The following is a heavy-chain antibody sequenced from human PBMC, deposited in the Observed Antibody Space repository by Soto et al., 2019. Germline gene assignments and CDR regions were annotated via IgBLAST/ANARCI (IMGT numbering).Heavy chain of an antibody. D-gene: IGHD6-13*01. Sequence: QVQLVESGGGLVKPGGSLRLSCAVSGFTFSDYYMTWIRQAPGKGLEWVSYISSSTSHTNYADSVKGRFTISRDNAQNSLFLQINSLRAEDTAVYYFARGRGAAADYFDFWGQGTLVTVSS. V-gene: IGHV3-11*05. CDR3: ARGRGAAADYFDF. CDR1: GFTFSDYY. CDR2: ISSSTSHT. J-gene: IGHJ4*02.